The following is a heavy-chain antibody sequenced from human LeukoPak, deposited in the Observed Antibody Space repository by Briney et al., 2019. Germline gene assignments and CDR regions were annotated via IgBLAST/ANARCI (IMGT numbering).Heavy chain of an antibody. CDR2: IYYSGST. V-gene: IGHV4-39*01. J-gene: IGHJ4*02. Sequence: PSETLSLTCTVSGGSISSSSYYWGWIRQPPGKGLEWIGSIYYSGSTYYNPSLKSRVTISVDTSKNQFSLKLSSATAADTAVYYCARHPGGYCTNGVCYNFDYWGQGTLVTVSS. CDR3: ARHPGGYCTNGVCYNFDY. D-gene: IGHD2-8*01. CDR1: GGSISSSSYY.